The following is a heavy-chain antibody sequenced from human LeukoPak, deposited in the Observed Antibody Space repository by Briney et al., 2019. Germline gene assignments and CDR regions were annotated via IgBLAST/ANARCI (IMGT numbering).Heavy chain of an antibody. J-gene: IGHJ4*02. CDR2: IYYSGST. Sequence: SETLSLTCTVSGGSISSYYWSWIRQPPGKGLEWIGYIYYSGSTNYNPSLKSRVTISVDTSKNQFSLKLSSVTAADTAVYYCARVPDYGGTSYSDYWGQGTLVTVSS. CDR3: ARVPDYGGTSYSDY. V-gene: IGHV4-59*01. CDR1: GGSISSYY. D-gene: IGHD4-23*01.